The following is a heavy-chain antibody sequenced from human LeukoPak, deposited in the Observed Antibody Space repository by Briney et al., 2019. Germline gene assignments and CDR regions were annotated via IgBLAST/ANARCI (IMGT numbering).Heavy chain of an antibody. CDR2: IIPIFGTA. CDR1: GGTFSSYA. Sequence: ASVKVSCKASGGTFSSYAISWVRQAPGQGLEWMGGIIPIFGTANYAQKFQGRVTITADESTSTAYMELSSLRSEDTAVYYCARIVSGAFDIWGQGTMVTVSS. D-gene: IGHD3-16*01. V-gene: IGHV1-69*13. CDR3: ARIVSGAFDI. J-gene: IGHJ3*02.